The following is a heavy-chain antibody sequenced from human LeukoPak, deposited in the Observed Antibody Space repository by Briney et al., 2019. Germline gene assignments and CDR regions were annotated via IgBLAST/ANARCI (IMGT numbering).Heavy chain of an antibody. D-gene: IGHD4-23*01. CDR2: IYYSGNT. Sequence: SETLSLTCTVSGGFISSSNYYWDWIRQPPGKGLEWIGSIYYSGNTYYNPSLKGRVTISVDTSKNQFSLKLTSVTAADTAVYYCARRGSLHSPANPWGQGTLVTVSS. J-gene: IGHJ5*02. V-gene: IGHV4-39*01. CDR1: GGFISSSNYY. CDR3: ARRGSLHSPANP.